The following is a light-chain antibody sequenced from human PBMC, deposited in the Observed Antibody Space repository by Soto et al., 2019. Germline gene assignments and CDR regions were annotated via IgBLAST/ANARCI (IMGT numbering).Light chain of an antibody. Sequence: DIQMTQSPSSLSASVGDRVTITCRASQSISSYLNWYQQKPGKAPKLLIYAASSLQSGLPSRFSGSGAGTDFNLTISSLQPEDFATYYCQQSYSTPYTFGQGTKLEIK. CDR3: QQSYSTPYT. CDR2: AAS. J-gene: IGKJ2*01. CDR1: QSISSY. V-gene: IGKV1-39*01.